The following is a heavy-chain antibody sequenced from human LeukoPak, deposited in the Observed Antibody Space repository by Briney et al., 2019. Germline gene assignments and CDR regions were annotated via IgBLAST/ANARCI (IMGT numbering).Heavy chain of an antibody. CDR1: GFNFRDAW. Sequence: SGGSLRLSCAVSGFNFRDAWMSWVRQAPGRGLECVGRIKSKSAGETTDYAAPVKGRFTVSRDDSKNTLYLQMNSLRAEDTAVYYCAKAKLWSPVHWGQGTLVTVSS. CDR3: AKAKLWSPVH. D-gene: IGHD5-18*01. V-gene: IGHV3-15*01. J-gene: IGHJ4*02. CDR2: IKSKSAGETT.